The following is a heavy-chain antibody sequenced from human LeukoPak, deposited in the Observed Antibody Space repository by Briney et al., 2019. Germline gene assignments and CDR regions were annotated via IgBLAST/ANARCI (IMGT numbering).Heavy chain of an antibody. J-gene: IGHJ4*02. Sequence: PGGSLRLSCAASGFTLDDYGMTWVRQAPGKGLECVSGINWNGGSTGYADSVKGRFTISRDNAKNSLFLQMNSLRAEDMALYYCAKVATRYFDSSGYYSHYFDYWGQGTLVTVSS. CDR1: GFTLDDYG. D-gene: IGHD3-22*01. CDR2: INWNGGST. V-gene: IGHV3-20*04. CDR3: AKVATRYFDSSGYYSHYFDY.